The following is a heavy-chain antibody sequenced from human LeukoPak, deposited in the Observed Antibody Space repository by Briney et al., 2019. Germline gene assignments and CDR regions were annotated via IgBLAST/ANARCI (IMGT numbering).Heavy chain of an antibody. CDR2: IYYSGST. V-gene: IGHV4-59*01. D-gene: IGHD3-22*01. Sequence: SETLSLTCTVSGGSISSYYWSWIRQPPGKGLEWIGYIYYSGSTNYNPSLKSRVTISVDTSKNQFSLKLSSVTAADTAVYYCARDSPREDSSGYPHDAFDIWGQGTMVTVSS. CDR1: GGSISSYY. CDR3: ARDSPREDSSGYPHDAFDI. J-gene: IGHJ3*02.